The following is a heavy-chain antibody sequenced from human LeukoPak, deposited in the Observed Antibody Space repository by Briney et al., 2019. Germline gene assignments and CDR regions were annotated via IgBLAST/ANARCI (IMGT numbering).Heavy chain of an antibody. CDR1: GFTFSTYA. D-gene: IGHD3-22*01. J-gene: IGHJ4*02. Sequence: GRSLRLSCAASGFTFSTYAMSWVRQAPGKGLEWVSVIYSGGSTYYADSVKGRFTITRDNSKNTLYLQMNSLRAEDTAVYYCAGDSYYDSSGYHNYWGQGTLVTVSS. CDR3: AGDSYYDSSGYHNY. CDR2: IYSGGST. V-gene: IGHV3-53*01.